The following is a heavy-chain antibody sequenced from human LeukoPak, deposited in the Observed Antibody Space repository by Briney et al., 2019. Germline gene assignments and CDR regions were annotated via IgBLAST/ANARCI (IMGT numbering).Heavy chain of an antibody. J-gene: IGHJ5*02. V-gene: IGHV3-48*02. D-gene: IGHD2-15*01. CDR1: GFTFSSYS. CDR2: ISSSSTI. CDR3: ARGGSYCSGGSCLHDWFDP. Sequence: GGSLRLSCAASGFTFSSYSMNWVRHAPGKGLEWVSYISSSSTIYYADSVKGRFTISRDNAKNSLYLQMNSLRDEDTAVYYCARGGSYCSGGSCLHDWFDPWGQGTLVTVSS.